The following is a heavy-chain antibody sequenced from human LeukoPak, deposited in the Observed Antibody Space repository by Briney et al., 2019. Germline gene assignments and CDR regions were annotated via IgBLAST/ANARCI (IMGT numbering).Heavy chain of an antibody. Sequence: GGSLRLSCAASGFTFSSYAMSWARQAPGKGLEWVSGISGNGGGTYYADSVKGRFTISRDNSKNTLYLQMNSLRAEDTAVYYCARDHRYYYDSSGYYGNWFDPWGQGTLVTVSS. V-gene: IGHV3-23*01. CDR3: ARDHRYYYDSSGYYGNWFDP. J-gene: IGHJ5*02. D-gene: IGHD3-22*01. CDR2: ISGNGGGT. CDR1: GFTFSSYA.